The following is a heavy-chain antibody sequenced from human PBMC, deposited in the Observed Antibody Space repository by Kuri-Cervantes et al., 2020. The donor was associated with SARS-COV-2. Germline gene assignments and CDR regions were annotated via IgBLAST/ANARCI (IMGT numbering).Heavy chain of an antibody. J-gene: IGHJ4*02. CDR2: IYYSGST. CDR3: ASQVDTAIAFDY. CDR1: GGSISSSGYY. V-gene: IGHV4-39*01. D-gene: IGHD5-18*01. Sequence: GSLRLSCTVSGGSISSSGYYWGWIRQPPGKGLEWIGSIYYSGSTYYNPSLKSRVTISVDTSKNQFSLKLSSVTAADTAVYYCASQVDTAIAFDYWGQGTLVTVSS.